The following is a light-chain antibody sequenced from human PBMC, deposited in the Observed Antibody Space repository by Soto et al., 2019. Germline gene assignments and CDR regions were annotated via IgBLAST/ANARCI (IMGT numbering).Light chain of an antibody. CDR1: STDVGDSNH. V-gene: IGLV2-14*01. J-gene: IGLJ1*01. CDR3: NSQTTSGIRV. CDR2: EVS. Sequence: SALTQPASVSGSPGQSITISCTGTSTDVGDSNHVSWYQHHPRKAPKLIIYEVSYRPSGVSNRFSGSKSAYTASLTISGLQAEDEADYYCNSQTTSGIRVFGTGTKVTVL.